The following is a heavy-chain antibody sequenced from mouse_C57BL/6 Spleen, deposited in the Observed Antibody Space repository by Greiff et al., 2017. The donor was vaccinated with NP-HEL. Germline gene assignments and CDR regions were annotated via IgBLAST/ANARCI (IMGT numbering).Heavy chain of an antibody. J-gene: IGHJ1*03. D-gene: IGHD1-1*01. CDR2: ISGGGGST. CDR1: GFTFSSYT. Sequence: EVKLVESGGGLVKPGGSLKLSCAASGFTFSSYTMSWVRQTPEKRLEWVATISGGGGSTYYPDSVKGRFTISRDNAKNTLYLQMSSLRSEDTALYYCARHDYYGSSPWYFDVWGTGTTVTVSS. V-gene: IGHV5-9*01. CDR3: ARHDYYGSSPWYFDV.